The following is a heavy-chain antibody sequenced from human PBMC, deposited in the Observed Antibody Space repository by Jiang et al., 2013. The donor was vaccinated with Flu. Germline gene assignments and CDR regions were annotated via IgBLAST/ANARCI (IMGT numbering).Heavy chain of an antibody. J-gene: IGHJ2*01. D-gene: IGHD2-8*01. V-gene: IGHV4-38-2*02. CDR1: GYSISSGYY. Sequence: TLSLTCTVSGYSISSGYYWGWIRQPPGKGLEWIGSIYHSGSTYYNPSLKSRVTISVDTSKNQFSLKLSSVTAADTAVYYCARVYCTNGVCYTFRTHFDLWGRGTLVTVSS. CDR2: IYHSGST. CDR3: ARVYCTNGVCYTFRTHFDL.